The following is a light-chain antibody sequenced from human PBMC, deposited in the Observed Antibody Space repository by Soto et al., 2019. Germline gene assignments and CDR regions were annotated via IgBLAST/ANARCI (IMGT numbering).Light chain of an antibody. J-gene: IGKJ5*01. Sequence: EIVLTQSPATLSLSPGERATLSCRTSQSISSTYLAWYQQKPGQAPRLLIYGASSRATGIPDRFSGSGSGTDFTLTISSLEPDDFAVYYCQQRADWPITFGQGTRLEIK. CDR2: GAS. V-gene: IGKV3D-20*02. CDR1: QSISSTY. CDR3: QQRADWPIT.